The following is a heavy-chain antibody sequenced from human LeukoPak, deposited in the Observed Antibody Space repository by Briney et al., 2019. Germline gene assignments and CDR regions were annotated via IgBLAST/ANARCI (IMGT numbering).Heavy chain of an antibody. CDR2: ISGSGGST. V-gene: IGHV3-23*01. J-gene: IGHJ4*02. Sequence: GGSLRLSCAASGFTFSSYAMSWVRQAPGKGLEWVSAISGSGGSTYYADSVKGRFTISRDNSKNTLYLQMNSLRAEDTAVYYCAKDPVLLWFGPGYFDYWGQGTLVTVSS. CDR1: GFTFSSYA. D-gene: IGHD3-10*01. CDR3: AKDPVLLWFGPGYFDY.